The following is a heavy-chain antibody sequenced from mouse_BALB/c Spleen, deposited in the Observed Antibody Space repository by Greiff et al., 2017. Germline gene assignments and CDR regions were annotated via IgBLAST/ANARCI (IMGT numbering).Heavy chain of an antibody. CDR2: ISYSGST. CDR3: ARRDYGSRYFDV. CDR1: GYSITSDYA. D-gene: IGHD1-1*01. Sequence: EVKLVESGPGLVKPSQSLSLTCTVTGYSITSDYAWNWIRQFPGNKLEWMGYISYSGSTSYNPSLKSRISITRDTSKNQFFLQLNSVTTEDTATYYCARRDYGSRYFDVWGAGTTVTVSS. J-gene: IGHJ1*01. V-gene: IGHV3-2*02.